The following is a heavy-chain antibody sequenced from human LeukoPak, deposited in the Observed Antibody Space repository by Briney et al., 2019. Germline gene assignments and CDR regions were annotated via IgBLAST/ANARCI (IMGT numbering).Heavy chain of an antibody. V-gene: IGHV1-24*01. CDR2: FDPEDGET. CDR1: GYTLTKLS. D-gene: IGHD5-24*01. Sequence: ASVKVSRKVSGYTLTKLSMHWVRQAPGKGLEWMGGFDPEDGETIYAQKFQGRVTMTEDTSTDTAYMELSGLRSEDTAVYYCATDDGYNQFDYWGQGTLVTVSS. CDR3: ATDDGYNQFDY. J-gene: IGHJ4*02.